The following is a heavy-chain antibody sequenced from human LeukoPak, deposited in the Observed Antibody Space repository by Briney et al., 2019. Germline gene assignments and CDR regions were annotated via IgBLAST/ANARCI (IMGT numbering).Heavy chain of an antibody. D-gene: IGHD3-22*01. J-gene: IGHJ1*01. Sequence: PGGSLRLSCAASGFTFSSYAMSWVRQAPGKGLEWVSAISGSGGSTYYADSVRGRFTISRDNSKNSLYLQMNGLRAEDTAVYYCAKIWSYYYDRSGYPTEIYWGQGTMVTVSS. CDR1: GFTFSSYA. V-gene: IGHV3-23*01. CDR2: ISGSGGST. CDR3: AKIWSYYYDRSGYPTEIY.